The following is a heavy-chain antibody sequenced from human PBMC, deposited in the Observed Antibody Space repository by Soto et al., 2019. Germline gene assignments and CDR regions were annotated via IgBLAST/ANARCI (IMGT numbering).Heavy chain of an antibody. CDR2: IKSKTDGGTT. CDR1: CFTFSNAW. D-gene: IGHD2-2*01. J-gene: IGHJ6*02. V-gene: IGHV3-15*07. CDR3: TTKVVPAAADYYYYYGMDV. Sequence: VGSLRISFAASCFTFSNAWINWVRPSPVNGLELVGRIKSKTDGGTTDYAAPVKGRFTISRDDSRDTLYLLMNSLKTEDTAVYYCTTKVVPAAADYYYYYGMDVWGQGTTVTVSS.